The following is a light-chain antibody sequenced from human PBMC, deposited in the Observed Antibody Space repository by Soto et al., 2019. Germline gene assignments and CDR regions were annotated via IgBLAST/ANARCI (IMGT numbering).Light chain of an antibody. CDR1: QNIGRW. CDR3: QQYNNWPQT. Sequence: DIQMTQSPSTLSASIGDRVTITCRASQNIGRWLAWYQQKPGKAPKLLIYDASSLESGVPSRFSGSGSGTEFTLTISSLQPDDFAEYHCQQYNNWPQTFGQGTKVDIK. V-gene: IGKV1-5*01. J-gene: IGKJ1*01. CDR2: DAS.